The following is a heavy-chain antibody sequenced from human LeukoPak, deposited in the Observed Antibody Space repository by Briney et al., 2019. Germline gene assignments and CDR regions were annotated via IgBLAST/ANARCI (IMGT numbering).Heavy chain of an antibody. Sequence: PSETLSLTCTVSGGSISRGDYYWSWIRQPPGKGLEWIGYIYYSGSTYYNPSLKSRVTISVDTSKNQFSLKLSSVTAADTAVYYCARAVEITMIVVVSHFDYWGQGTLVTVSS. CDR3: ARAVEITMIVVVSHFDY. CDR2: IYYSGST. J-gene: IGHJ4*02. V-gene: IGHV4-30-4*01. D-gene: IGHD3-22*01. CDR1: GGSISRGDYY.